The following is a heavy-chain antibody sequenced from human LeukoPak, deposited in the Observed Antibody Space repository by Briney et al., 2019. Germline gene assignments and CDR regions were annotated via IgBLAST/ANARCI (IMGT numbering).Heavy chain of an antibody. J-gene: IGHJ4*02. V-gene: IGHV3-48*02. D-gene: IGHD4-17*01. CDR2: ISSSSSTI. CDR3: ARGLTVTLALYY. Sequence: GGSLRLSCAASGFTFSSYIMNWVRQAPRKGLEWISYISSSSSTIYYADSVKGRFTISRDNAKNSLYLQMNSRRDEDTAVYYCARGLTVTLALYYWGQGTLVTVSS. CDR1: GFTFSSYI.